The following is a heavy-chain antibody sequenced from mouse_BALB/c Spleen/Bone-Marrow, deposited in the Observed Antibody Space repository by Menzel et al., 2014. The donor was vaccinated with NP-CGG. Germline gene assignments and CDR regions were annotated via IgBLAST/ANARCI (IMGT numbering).Heavy chain of an antibody. CDR1: GYTFSNYW. Sequence: VQLQQSGTVLARPGAAVKMSCKASGYTFSNYWMHWIKQRPGQGLEWIGTIHPGNSDTTYNQKFKGKAKLTAVTPTSTAYMQRSSLTNEDAAGDYCTTLARNNFDDWGQGTTLTVAS. J-gene: IGHJ2*01. D-gene: IGHD5-1-1*01. V-gene: IGHV1-5*01. CDR3: TTLARNNFDD. CDR2: IHPGNSDT.